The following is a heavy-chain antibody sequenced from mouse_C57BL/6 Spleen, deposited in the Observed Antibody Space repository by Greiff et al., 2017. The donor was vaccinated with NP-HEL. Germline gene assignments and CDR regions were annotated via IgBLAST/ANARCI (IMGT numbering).Heavy chain of an antibody. CDR1: GFTFSDYY. Sequence: EVKLVESGGGLVQPGGSLKLSCAASGFTFSDYYMYWVRQTPEKRLEWVAYISNGGGSTYYPDTVKGRFTISRDNAKNTLYLQMSRLKSEDTAMYYCARPLITTVVDSFAYWGQGTLVTVSA. CDR2: ISNGGGST. D-gene: IGHD1-1*01. V-gene: IGHV5-12*01. CDR3: ARPLITTVVDSFAY. J-gene: IGHJ3*01.